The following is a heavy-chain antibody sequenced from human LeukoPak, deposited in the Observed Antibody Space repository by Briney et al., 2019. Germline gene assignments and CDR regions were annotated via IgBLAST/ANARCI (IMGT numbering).Heavy chain of an antibody. D-gene: IGHD2-8*02. V-gene: IGHV3-20*04. CDR3: ARAGFVLDPYYYYMDV. CDR1: GFTFDDYG. Sequence: PGGSLRLSCAASGFTFDDYGMSWVRQAPGKGLEWVSGINWNGGSTGYADSVKGRFTISRDNAKNSLYLQMNSLRAEDTALYYCARAGFVLDPYYYYMDVWGKGTTVTVSS. J-gene: IGHJ6*03. CDR2: INWNGGST.